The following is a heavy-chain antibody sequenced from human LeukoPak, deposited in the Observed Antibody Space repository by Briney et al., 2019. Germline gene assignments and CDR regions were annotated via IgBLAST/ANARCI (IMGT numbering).Heavy chain of an antibody. V-gene: IGHV3-30*02. CDR1: GFTFSSYG. Sequence: GGSLRLSCAASGFTFSSYGMHWVRQAPGKGLEWVAFIRYDGSNKYYADSVKGRFTISRDNSKYTLYLQMNSLRAEDTSIYFCAKDTTPPKAGFDPWGQGTLVTVPS. J-gene: IGHJ5*02. CDR3: AKDTTPPKAGFDP. CDR2: IRYDGSNK. D-gene: IGHD1-14*01.